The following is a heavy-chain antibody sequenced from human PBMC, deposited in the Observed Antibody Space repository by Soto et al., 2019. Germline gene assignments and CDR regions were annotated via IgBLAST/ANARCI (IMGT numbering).Heavy chain of an antibody. CDR2: IYYSGTT. D-gene: IGHD1-1*01. Sequence: SETLSLTCTVSCGSIKVGGYYWGWISQPPGKGLEGVATIYYSGTTYYNPSLKSRLTIYLDTSRNPFSRDLTYVNAAALAVYYCPRRADRNYRTGGQGTLVT. CDR3: PRRADRNYRT. V-gene: IGHV4-39*01. J-gene: IGHJ4*02. CDR1: CGSIKVGGYY.